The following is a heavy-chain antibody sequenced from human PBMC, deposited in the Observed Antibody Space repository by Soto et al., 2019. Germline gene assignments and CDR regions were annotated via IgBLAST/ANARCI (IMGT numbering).Heavy chain of an antibody. Sequence: EVQLVESGGGLVQPGGSLRVSCAASGFTFRSHRIHWVRQAPGKGLEWVSRIDTDGGGTSYADSVKGRFTISTDNAENTVYLQMNGLRVEDTAVYYRATVFDVWGQGTLVTVSS. J-gene: IGHJ4*02. V-gene: IGHV3-74*01. D-gene: IGHD4-17*01. CDR1: GFTFRSHR. CDR3: ATVFDV. CDR2: IDTDGGGT.